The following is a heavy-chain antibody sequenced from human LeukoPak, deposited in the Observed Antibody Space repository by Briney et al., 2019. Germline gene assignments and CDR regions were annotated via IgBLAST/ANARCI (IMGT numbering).Heavy chain of an antibody. CDR1: AGSFSVYY. V-gene: IGHV4-34*01. D-gene: IGHD2/OR15-2a*01. Sequence: PSHSQSPARALDAGSFSVYYTSSSRHPPRKGLEWIWEINHIVSTTYNPPLKSRVTTSVDTSKNQFSPKLSSVTAADTAVLYLARSLSNSRRTLLGSDYWGQGTLVTVSS. CDR3: ARSLSNSRRTLLGSDY. J-gene: IGHJ4*02. CDR2: INHIVST.